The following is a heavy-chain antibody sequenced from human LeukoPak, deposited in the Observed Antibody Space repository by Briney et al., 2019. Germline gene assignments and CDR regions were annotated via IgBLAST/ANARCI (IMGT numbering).Heavy chain of an antibody. V-gene: IGHV4-34*01. CDR3: ARGPASHSGGRGVRMRGFYYGMDV. CDR1: GGSFSGYY. J-gene: IGHJ6*02. Sequence: SETLSLTCAVYGGSFSGYYWSWIRQPPGKGLEWIGEIYHSGSTNYNPSLKSRVTISVDTSKNQFSLKLSSVTAADTAVYYCARGPASHSGGRGVRMRGFYYGMDVWGQGTTVTVSS. D-gene: IGHD6-25*01. CDR2: IYHSGST.